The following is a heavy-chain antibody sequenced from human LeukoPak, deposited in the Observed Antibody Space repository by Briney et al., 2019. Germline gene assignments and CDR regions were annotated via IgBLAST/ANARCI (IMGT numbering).Heavy chain of an antibody. CDR1: GLTVSSNY. CDR2: IYSGGST. CDR3: AKDRPNYYHSSGSYYKRNGDY. J-gene: IGHJ4*02. Sequence: GGSLRLSCAASGLTVSSNYMSWVRQAPGKGLEWVSVIYSGGSTYYSDSVKGRFAISRDNSKNTLYLQMSSLRAEDTAVYYCAKDRPNYYHSSGSYYKRNGDYWGQGTLVTVSS. D-gene: IGHD3-22*01. V-gene: IGHV3-53*01.